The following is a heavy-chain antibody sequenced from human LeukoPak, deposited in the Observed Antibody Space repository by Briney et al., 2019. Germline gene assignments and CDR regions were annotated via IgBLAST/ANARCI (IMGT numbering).Heavy chain of an antibody. J-gene: IGHJ4*02. CDR2: LNSDGSST. CDR1: GFTFSNYW. Sequence: GGSLRLSCAASGFTFSNYWMHWVRQAPGKGLVWVSRLNSDGSSTTYADSVKGRFTISRDNAKNTLYLQMNSLRAEDTAVCYCARTISSSTTSCFLYWGQGTQVTVSS. CDR3: ARTISSSTTSCFLY. V-gene: IGHV3-74*01. D-gene: IGHD2/OR15-2a*01.